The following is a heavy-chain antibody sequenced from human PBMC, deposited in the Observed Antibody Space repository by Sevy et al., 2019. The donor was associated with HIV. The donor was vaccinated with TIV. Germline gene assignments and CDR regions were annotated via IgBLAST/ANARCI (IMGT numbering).Heavy chain of an antibody. J-gene: IGHJ4*02. Sequence: SETLSLTCAVSGGSISSNNWWNWVRQTPGKGLEWIGEIYHSGSTNRNPSLKSRVTISVDKSKNQFSLKLSSVTAADTAVYYCARGVGGYCSSTSCHVEYWGQGTLVTVSS. CDR2: IYHSGST. CDR1: GGSISSNNW. CDR3: ARGVGGYCSSTSCHVEY. V-gene: IGHV4-4*02. D-gene: IGHD2-2*03.